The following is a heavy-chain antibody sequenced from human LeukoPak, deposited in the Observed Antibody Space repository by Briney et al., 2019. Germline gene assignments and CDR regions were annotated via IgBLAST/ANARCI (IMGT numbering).Heavy chain of an antibody. Sequence: SETLSLTCTVSGASIISYYWSWVRQPPGKGLEWVGYIYYSGSTNYNPSLKSRVTISVDTSKNQFSLKLSSVTAADTAVYYCARDHYPYYSMDVWGKGTTVTVSS. J-gene: IGHJ6*03. CDR2: IYYSGST. V-gene: IGHV4-59*01. CDR3: ARDHYPYYSMDV. CDR1: GASIISYY.